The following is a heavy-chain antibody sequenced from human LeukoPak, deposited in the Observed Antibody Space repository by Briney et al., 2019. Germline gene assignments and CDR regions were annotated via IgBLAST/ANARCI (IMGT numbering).Heavy chain of an antibody. CDR1: GYTFTDYY. V-gene: IGHV1-2*02. J-gene: IGHJ4*02. CDR3: ARDLRYSSSWWRGSGVAY. CDR2: INPNSGGT. Sequence: ASVKVSCKASGYTFTDYYMHWVRQAPGQGLEWMGWINPNSGGTSYPQKFQGRVTMTRDTSISTAYMELSRLRSDDTAVYYCARDLRYSSSWWRGSGVAYWGQGTLVTVSS. D-gene: IGHD6-13*01.